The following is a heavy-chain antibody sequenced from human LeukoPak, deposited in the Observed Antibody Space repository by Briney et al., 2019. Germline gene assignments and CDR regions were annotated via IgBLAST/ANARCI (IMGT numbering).Heavy chain of an antibody. CDR2: ITAGGGTT. Sequence: GGSLRLSCAASGFTLSSYAMSWVRQAPGKGLEWVSGITAGGGTTSYADSVKGRFTISRDNSKSTLLLQMNSLRAEDTALYFCAERGSKEFDCWGQGTLVTVSS. CDR3: AERGSKEFDC. D-gene: IGHD6-6*01. CDR1: GFTLSSYA. V-gene: IGHV3-23*01. J-gene: IGHJ4*02.